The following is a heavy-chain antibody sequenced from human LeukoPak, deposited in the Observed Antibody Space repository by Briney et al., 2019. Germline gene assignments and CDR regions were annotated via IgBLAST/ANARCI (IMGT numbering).Heavy chain of an antibody. V-gene: IGHV3-48*01. J-gene: IGHJ4*02. CDR3: ARDPMYYYDSSGYYCDY. CDR2: ISSSSSTI. CDR1: GFTFSSYS. Sequence: QPGGSLRLSCAASGFTFSSYSMNWVRQAPGKGLEWVSYISSSSSTIYYADSVKGRFTISRDNAKNSLYLQMNSLRAEDTAVYYCARDPMYYYDSSGYYCDYWGQGTLVTVSS. D-gene: IGHD3-22*01.